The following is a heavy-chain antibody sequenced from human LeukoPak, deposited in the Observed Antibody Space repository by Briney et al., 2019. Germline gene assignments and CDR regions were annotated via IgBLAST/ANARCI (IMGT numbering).Heavy chain of an antibody. V-gene: IGHV3-7*03. J-gene: IGHJ4*02. CDR1: GFTFSSYS. Sequence: GGSLRLSCAASGFTFSSYSMSWVRQAPGKGLEWVAYIKEDGNENYYVDSVKGRFTISRDNAESSLYLHLNSLRAEDTALCRCARWSSIKVAATENYWGQGTLVTVSS. CDR2: IKEDGNEN. D-gene: IGHD6-19*01. CDR3: ARWSSIKVAATENY.